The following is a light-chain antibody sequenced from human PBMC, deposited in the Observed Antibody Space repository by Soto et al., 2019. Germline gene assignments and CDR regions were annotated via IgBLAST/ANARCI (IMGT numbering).Light chain of an antibody. V-gene: IGKV3-20*01. CDR1: QSVSNY. Sequence: EIVLTQSPGTLSLSPGKRATLSCRASQSVSNYVAWYQQKPGQAPSLLIYGASRRATVIPDRCSGSGSGTDFPLTISRLEPEDFPVYYCQQDGGSPQTFGQGTTVEIK. J-gene: IGKJ1*01. CDR2: GAS. CDR3: QQDGGSPQT.